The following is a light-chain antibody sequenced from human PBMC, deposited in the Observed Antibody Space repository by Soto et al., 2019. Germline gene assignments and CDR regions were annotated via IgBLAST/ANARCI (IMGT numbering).Light chain of an antibody. V-gene: IGKV3-20*01. Sequence: SPGTLSLSPGERATLSCRASQSVSSSYLAWYQQKPGQAPRLLIYGASSRATGIPDRFSGSGSGTDFTLTISRLEPEDYAVYYCQYYGSLLIIFGQGSRLWIK. CDR3: QYYGSLLII. J-gene: IGKJ5*01. CDR2: GAS. CDR1: QSVSSSY.